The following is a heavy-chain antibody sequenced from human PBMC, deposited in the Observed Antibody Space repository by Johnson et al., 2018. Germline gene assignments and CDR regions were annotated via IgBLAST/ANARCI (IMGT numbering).Heavy chain of an antibody. CDR3: AKDGRWEWYDDAFDI. Sequence: QVQLVQSGGGVVQPGRSLRLSCAASGFTFSSYGMHWVRQAPGKGLEWVAVISYDGSNKYYADSVKGRFTISRDNSKNTLYLQMNSLRAEDTAVYYCAKDGRWEWYDDAFDIWGQGTMVTVSS. CDR2: ISYDGSNK. D-gene: IGHD3-3*01. CDR1: GFTFSSYG. V-gene: IGHV3-30*18. J-gene: IGHJ3*02.